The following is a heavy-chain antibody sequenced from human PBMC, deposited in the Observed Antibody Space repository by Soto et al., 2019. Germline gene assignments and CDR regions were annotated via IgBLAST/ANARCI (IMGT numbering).Heavy chain of an antibody. CDR3: ARLGYCSSTSCYTSYYYYYGMDV. D-gene: IGHD2-2*02. CDR1: GYTFTSYG. CDR2: ISAYNGNT. Sequence: ASVKVSCKASGYTFTSYGISWVRQAPGQGLEWMGWISAYNGNTNYAQKLQGRVTMTTDTSTSTACMELRSLRSDDTAVYYCARLGYCSSTSCYTSYYYYYGMDVWGQGTTVTVS. J-gene: IGHJ6*02. V-gene: IGHV1-18*04.